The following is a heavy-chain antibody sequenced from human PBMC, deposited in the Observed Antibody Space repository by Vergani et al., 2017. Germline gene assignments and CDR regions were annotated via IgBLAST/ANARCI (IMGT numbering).Heavy chain of an antibody. CDR2: ISYDGSNK. Sequence: QVQLVESGGGVVQPGRSLRLSCAASGFTFSSYGMHWVRQAPGKGLEWVAVISYDGSNKYYADSVKGRFTISRDNSKNTLYLQMNSLRAEDTAVYYCAKDGSIFGGIAVAGVDYWGQGTLVTVSS. CDR3: AKDGSIFGGIAVAGVDY. D-gene: IGHD6-19*01. CDR1: GFTFSSYG. J-gene: IGHJ4*02. V-gene: IGHV3-30*18.